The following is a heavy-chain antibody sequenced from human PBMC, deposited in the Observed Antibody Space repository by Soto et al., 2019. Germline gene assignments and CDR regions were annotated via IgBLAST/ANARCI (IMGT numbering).Heavy chain of an antibody. CDR1: GGSLSSDNFF. Sequence: QVQLQESGPGLVKPSQTLSVTCTVSGGSLSSDNFFWSWVRQHPETGLEWVGYIYRTGAAYYNPSLKSRLTISLDTSKNRFSLSLISVTAADTAVYYCAREVISPATSDAFDIWGQGTMVTVSS. V-gene: IGHV4-31*03. CDR2: IYRTGAA. D-gene: IGHD1-26*01. J-gene: IGHJ3*02. CDR3: AREVISPATSDAFDI.